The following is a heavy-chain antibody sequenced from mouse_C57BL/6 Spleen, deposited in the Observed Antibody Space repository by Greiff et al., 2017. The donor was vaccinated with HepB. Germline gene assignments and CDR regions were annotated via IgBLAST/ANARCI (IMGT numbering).Heavy chain of an antibody. CDR1: GFTFSSYA. CDR2: ISDGGSYT. V-gene: IGHV5-4*01. J-gene: IGHJ4*01. D-gene: IGHD2-5*01. CDR3: ARDDYSNYGGDAMDY. Sequence: EVKLVESGGGLVKPGGSLKLSCAASGFTFSSYAMSWVRQTPEKRLEWVATISDGGSYTYSPDNVKGRFTISRDNAKNNLYLQMSHLKSEDTAMYYCARDDYSNYGGDAMDYWGQGTSVTVSS.